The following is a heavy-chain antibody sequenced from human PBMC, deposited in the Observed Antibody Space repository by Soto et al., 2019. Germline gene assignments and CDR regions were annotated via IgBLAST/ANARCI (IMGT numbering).Heavy chain of an antibody. V-gene: IGHV4-4*07. J-gene: IGHJ6*02. Sequence: SETLSLTCTVSGGSISSYYWSWIRQPAGKGLEWIGRIYTSGSTNYNPSLKSRVTMSVDTSKNQFSLKLSSVTAADTAVYYCASETGDDYYDSSGPYYYYGMDVWGQGTTVTVS. CDR1: GGSISSYY. CDR2: IYTSGST. D-gene: IGHD3-22*01. CDR3: ASETGDDYYDSSGPYYYYGMDV.